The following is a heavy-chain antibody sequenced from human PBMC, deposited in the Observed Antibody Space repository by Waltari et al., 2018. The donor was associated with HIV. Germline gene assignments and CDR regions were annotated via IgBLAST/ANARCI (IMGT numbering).Heavy chain of an antibody. CDR2: ILEEGHNK. Sequence: QVQLEESGGGVVQSGRSLRLTCVASGFNFSTFGMPWVRQAPGKGLEWVAVILEEGHNKQYADSVKGRFTIPRDNSNSTLFLQMSSLRPDDTAVYYCAKDLVTRGFFYFYGMHVWGQGTTVTVSS. V-gene: IGHV3-30*18. D-gene: IGHD3-10*01. CDR3: AKDLVTRGFFYFYGMHV. CDR1: GFNFSTFG. J-gene: IGHJ6*02.